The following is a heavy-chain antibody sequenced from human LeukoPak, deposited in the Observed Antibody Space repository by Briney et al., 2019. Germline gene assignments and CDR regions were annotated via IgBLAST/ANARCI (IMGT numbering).Heavy chain of an antibody. J-gene: IGHJ4*02. V-gene: IGHV3-30*02. CDR1: GFVFSNYG. D-gene: IGHD6-19*01. Sequence: PGGSLRLSCAASGFVFSNYGMHWVRQAPAKGLEWVAFVRYGGSNEYYADSVEGRFTISRDNAKNTLFLHMHSLRAEDTPVYYCARGSGWLDYWGQGTLVTVSS. CDR3: ARGSGWLDY. CDR2: VRYGGSNE.